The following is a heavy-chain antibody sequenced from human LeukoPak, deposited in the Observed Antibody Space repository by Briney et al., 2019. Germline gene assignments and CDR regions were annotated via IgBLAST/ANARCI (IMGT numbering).Heavy chain of an antibody. CDR2: ISSSGSTI. D-gene: IGHD5-12*01. Sequence: GGSLRLSCAASGFTFSSYEMNWVRQAPGKGPEWVSYISSSGSTIYYADSVKGRFTISRDNAKNSLYLQMNSLRAEDTAVYYCARTHDYSGYDLGYFDYWGQGTLVTVSS. CDR3: ARTHDYSGYDLGYFDY. V-gene: IGHV3-48*03. CDR1: GFTFSSYE. J-gene: IGHJ4*02.